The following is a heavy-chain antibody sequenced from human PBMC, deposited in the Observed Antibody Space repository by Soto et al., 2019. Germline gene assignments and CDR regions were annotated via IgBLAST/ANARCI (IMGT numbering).Heavy chain of an antibody. D-gene: IGHD1-7*01. CDR3: ARGITGTTPYWFDP. J-gene: IGHJ5*02. CDR1: GYTFTSYA. Sequence: ASVKVSCKASGYTFTSYAMHWVRQAPGQRLEWMGWINAGNGNTKYSQKFQGRVTITRDTSASTAYMELSSLRSEDTAVYYCARGITGTTPYWFDPWGQGTLVTVS. CDR2: INAGNGNT. V-gene: IGHV1-3*01.